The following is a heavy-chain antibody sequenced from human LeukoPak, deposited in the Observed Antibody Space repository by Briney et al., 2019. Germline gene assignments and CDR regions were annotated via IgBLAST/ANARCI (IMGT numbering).Heavy chain of an antibody. J-gene: IGHJ4*02. D-gene: IGHD3/OR15-3a*01. CDR2: LYMNDNT. V-gene: IGHV3-53*01. CDR1: GFSVSNNY. Sequence: GGSLRLSCAASGFSVSNNYMTWVRQAPGKGLEWVSILYMNDNTYYADSVKGRFTIYRDSSKKTLYLQMSSLRAEDTAVYYCVREDLGIEYWGQGTLVTVSS. CDR3: VREDLGIEY.